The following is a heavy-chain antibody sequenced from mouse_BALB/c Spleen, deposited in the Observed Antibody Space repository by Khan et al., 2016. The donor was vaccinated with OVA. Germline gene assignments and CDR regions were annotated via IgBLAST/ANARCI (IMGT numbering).Heavy chain of an antibody. CDR1: GYTFTDYA. D-gene: IGHD1-1*02. CDR3: VRGGKLSY. J-gene: IGHJ3*01. Sequence: QVQLQQSGAELVRPGVSVKISCKASGYTFTDYAMHWVKQRHAKGLEWIGVISTNYGDADYNQKFQGKASMTVDKSSSTVYMELARLTSEDSAIYYCVRGGKLSYWGQGTLVTVSA. CDR2: ISTNYGDA. V-gene: IGHV1S137*01.